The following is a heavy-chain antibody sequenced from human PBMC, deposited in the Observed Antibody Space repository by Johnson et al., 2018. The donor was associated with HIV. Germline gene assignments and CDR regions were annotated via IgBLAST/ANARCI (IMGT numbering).Heavy chain of an antibody. CDR1: GFTFSSNY. CDR2: IYSGGST. Sequence: VQLVESGGGLVQPGGSLRLSCAASGFTFSSNYMTWVRQAPGKGLEWVSVIYSGGSTYYADSVKGRFTISRDNSKNTLYLQMNSLGAEDTAVYYCAREMAATNAWALDIWGQGTMVTVSS. D-gene: IGHD5-24*01. V-gene: IGHV3-66*01. CDR3: AREMAATNAWALDI. J-gene: IGHJ3*02.